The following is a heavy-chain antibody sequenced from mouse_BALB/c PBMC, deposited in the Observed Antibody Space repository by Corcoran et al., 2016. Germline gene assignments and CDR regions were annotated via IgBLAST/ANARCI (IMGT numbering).Heavy chain of an antibody. J-gene: IGHJ3*01. CDR3: AKGITTVAPWFSY. CDR2: INPYNDGT. D-gene: IGHD1-1*01. CDR1: GYTFTSYV. Sequence: EVQLQQSGPELVKPGASVKMSCKASGYTFTSYVMHWVKQTPGQGLEWIGYINPYNDGTKYNEKFKGKATLTSDKSSSTAYMELSSLTSEDSAVYYCAKGITTVAPWFSYWGQGTLVTVSA. V-gene: IGHV1S136*01.